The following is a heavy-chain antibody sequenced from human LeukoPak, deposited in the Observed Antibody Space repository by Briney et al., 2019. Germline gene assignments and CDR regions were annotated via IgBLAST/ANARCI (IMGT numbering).Heavy chain of an antibody. J-gene: IGHJ5*02. CDR2: ICSGGST. CDR3: ARDSGGLNWFDP. CDR1: GFTVSSNF. D-gene: IGHD3-16*01. V-gene: IGHV3-53*01. Sequence: GGSLRLSCAASGFTVSSNFMSWVRQAPGKGLEWVSVICSGGSTFYADSVKGRFTISRDNSKNTLYLQMNSLRAEDTAVYYCARDSGGLNWFDPWGQGTLVTVSS.